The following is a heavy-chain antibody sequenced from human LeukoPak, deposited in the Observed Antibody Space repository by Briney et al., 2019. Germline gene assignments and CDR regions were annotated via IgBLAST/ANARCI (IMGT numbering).Heavy chain of an antibody. CDR2: ISSSSSYI. CDR1: GFTFSSYS. V-gene: IGHV3-21*01. D-gene: IGHD4-17*01. Sequence: NPGGSLRLSCAASGFTFSSYSMNWVRQAPGKGLEWVSSISSSSSYIYYADSVKGRFTISRDNAKNSLYPQMNSLRAEDTAVYYCARDYGDYGYFQHWGQGTLVTVSS. J-gene: IGHJ1*01. CDR3: ARDYGDYGYFQH.